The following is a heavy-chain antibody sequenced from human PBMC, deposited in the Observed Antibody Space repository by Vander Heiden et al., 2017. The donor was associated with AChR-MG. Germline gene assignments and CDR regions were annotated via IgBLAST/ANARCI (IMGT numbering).Heavy chain of an antibody. CDR2: INHSGST. CDR1: GGSFSGYY. Sequence: QVQLQQWGAGLLKPSETLSLTCAVYGGSFSGYYWSWSRQPPGKGLEWIGEINHSGSTNYNPSLKSRVTISVDTSKNQFSLKLSSVTAADTAVYYCARAVSRFITGILTGYFDHAFDIWGQGTMVTVSS. CDR3: ARAVSRFITGILTGYFDHAFDI. D-gene: IGHD3-9*01. J-gene: IGHJ3*02. V-gene: IGHV4-34*01.